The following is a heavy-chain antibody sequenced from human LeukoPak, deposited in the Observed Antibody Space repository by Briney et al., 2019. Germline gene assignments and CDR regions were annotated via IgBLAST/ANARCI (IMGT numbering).Heavy chain of an antibody. J-gene: IGHJ5*02. Sequence: SVKVSCKASGGTFSSYAISWVRQAPGQGLEWMGRIIPILGIANYARKFQGRVTITADKSTSTAYMELSSLRSEDTAVYYCARAEGSSWTFSPWGQGTLVTVSS. D-gene: IGHD6-13*01. V-gene: IGHV1-69*04. CDR3: ARAEGSSWTFSP. CDR1: GGTFSSYA. CDR2: IIPILGIA.